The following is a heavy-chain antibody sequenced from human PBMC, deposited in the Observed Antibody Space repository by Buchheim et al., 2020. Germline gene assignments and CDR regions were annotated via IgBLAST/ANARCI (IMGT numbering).Heavy chain of an antibody. Sequence: QVQLVQSGAEVKKPGASVKVSCKASGYTFTGYYMHWVRQAPGQGLEWMGWINPNSGATNYAQKFQGRVTMTRDTSISTAYMELSRLRSDDTAVYYCGRTRAYSGNDNWFDPWGQGTL. CDR2: INPNSGAT. D-gene: IGHD1-26*01. V-gene: IGHV1-2*02. CDR3: GRTRAYSGNDNWFDP. J-gene: IGHJ5*02. CDR1: GYTFTGYY.